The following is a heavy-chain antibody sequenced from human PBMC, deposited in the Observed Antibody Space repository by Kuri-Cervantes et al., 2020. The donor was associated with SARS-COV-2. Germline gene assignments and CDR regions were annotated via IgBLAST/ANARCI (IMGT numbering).Heavy chain of an antibody. CDR1: GGSISSSSYY. CDR3: ARVSIQKDYYYDYMDV. D-gene: IGHD6-6*01. CDR2: IYYSGST. Sequence: SETLSLTCTVSGGSISSSSYYWGGVRQPPGKGLEWIGSIYYSGSTYYNPSLKSRVTISVDTSKNQFSLKLSSVTAPDRAVYYCARVSIQKDYYYDYMDVWGKGTTVTVSS. J-gene: IGHJ6*03. V-gene: IGHV4-39*07.